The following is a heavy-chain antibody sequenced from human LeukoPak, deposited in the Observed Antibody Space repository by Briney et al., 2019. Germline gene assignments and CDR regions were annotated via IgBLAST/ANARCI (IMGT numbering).Heavy chain of an antibody. CDR2: INADNGNT. Sequence: ASVKVSCKASGYTFTGYYIHWVRQAPGQGLEWMGWINADNGNTESSQKFQGRVSITWDTSATTAYMELSSLTSEDTAVYYCARGGPNRSGWTLDYWGQGTLVTVSS. CDR1: GYTFTGYY. CDR3: ARGGPNRSGWTLDY. V-gene: IGHV1-3*01. D-gene: IGHD6-19*01. J-gene: IGHJ4*02.